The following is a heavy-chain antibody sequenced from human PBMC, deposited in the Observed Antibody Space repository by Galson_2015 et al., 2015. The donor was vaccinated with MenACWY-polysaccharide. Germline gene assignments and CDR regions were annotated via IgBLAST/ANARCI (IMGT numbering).Heavy chain of an antibody. CDR3: AKDLRIAAVDTDFDY. Sequence: SLRISCAASGFTFSSYAMNWVRQAPGKGLEWVSVISGSGGSTYYADSVKGRFTISRDDSKNTLYLQMNSLRAEDTAVYYCAKDLRIAAVDTDFDYWGQGTLVTVSS. J-gene: IGHJ4*02. CDR2: ISGSGGST. D-gene: IGHD6-13*01. CDR1: GFTFSSYA. V-gene: IGHV3-23*01.